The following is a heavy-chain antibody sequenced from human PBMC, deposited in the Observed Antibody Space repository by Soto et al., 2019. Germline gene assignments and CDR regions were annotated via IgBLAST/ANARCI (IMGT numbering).Heavy chain of an antibody. CDR1: GFTFSSYA. D-gene: IGHD4-17*01. Sequence: QVQVVESGGGVVQPGRSLRLSCAASGFTFSSYAMHWVRQAPGKGLDWVAIISFDGSKKYYADSVKGRFSISRDNSKDTLYQQMNSLRAEDTAVYYCARDFYGGNSGSVGYWGQGTLVTVSS. V-gene: IGHV3-30-3*01. CDR2: ISFDGSKK. J-gene: IGHJ4*02. CDR3: ARDFYGGNSGSVGY.